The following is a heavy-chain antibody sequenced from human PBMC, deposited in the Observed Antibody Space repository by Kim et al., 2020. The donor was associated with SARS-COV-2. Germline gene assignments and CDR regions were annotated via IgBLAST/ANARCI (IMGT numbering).Heavy chain of an antibody. V-gene: IGHV3-23*01. CDR2: ISGSGGST. CDR1: GFTFSNYA. CDR3: AKGAVGYYGSGG. Sequence: GGSLRLSCAASGFTFSNYAMSWVRQAPGKGLEWISGISGSGGSTYYADSVKGRFTISRDNSKNTLYLQMNSLRADDTAVYYCAKGAVGYYGSGGWGQGTLVTVSS. J-gene: IGHJ4*02. D-gene: IGHD3-10*01.